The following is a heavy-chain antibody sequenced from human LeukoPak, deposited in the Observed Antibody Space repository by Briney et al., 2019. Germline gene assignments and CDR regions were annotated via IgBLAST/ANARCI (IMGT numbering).Heavy chain of an antibody. Sequence: SETLSLTCTASGDSISSYYWSWIRQPPGKGLEWIGYIYTSGGTNYIPSLKGRVTISIDTSKNQFSLKLSSVTAADSAVYYCARLTRISTSPDRYYLDYWGQGTLVTVSS. D-gene: IGHD6-6*01. V-gene: IGHV4-4*09. CDR2: IYTSGGT. CDR3: ARLTRISTSPDRYYLDY. J-gene: IGHJ4*02. CDR1: GDSISSYY.